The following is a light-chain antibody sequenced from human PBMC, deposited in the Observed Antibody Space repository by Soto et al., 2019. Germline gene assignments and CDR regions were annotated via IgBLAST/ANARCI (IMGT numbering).Light chain of an antibody. Sequence: IQMTQSPSSLSASVGDRITITCRASQSISRYLNWYQHKPGKAPKLLIYAASSLQSGVPSRFSGSRSGTDFTLTINSLQPEDFATYYCQQTYSTPLTFGGGTKVDIK. CDR3: QQTYSTPLT. CDR2: AAS. CDR1: QSISRY. J-gene: IGKJ4*01. V-gene: IGKV1-39*01.